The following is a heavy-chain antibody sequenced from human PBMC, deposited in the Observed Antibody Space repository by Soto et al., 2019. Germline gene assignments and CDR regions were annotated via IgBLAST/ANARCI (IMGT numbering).Heavy chain of an antibody. CDR2: IYYSGST. CDR1: GGSISSGGYY. V-gene: IGHV4-30-4*01. CDR3: ARDMYYDILTGYYGLANWFDP. D-gene: IGHD3-9*01. Sequence: PSETLSLTCTVSGGSISSGGYYRSWIRQPPGKGLEWIGYIYYSGSTYYNPSLKSRVTISVDTSKNQFSLKLSSVTAADTAVYYCARDMYYDILTGYYGLANWFDPWGQGTRVTFST. J-gene: IGHJ5*02.